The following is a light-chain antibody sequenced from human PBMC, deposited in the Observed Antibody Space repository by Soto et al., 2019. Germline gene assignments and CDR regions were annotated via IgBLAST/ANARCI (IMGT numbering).Light chain of an antibody. Sequence: IEVTQSPSSLAASLGDRVTITCRASQTIGTYVNWYRQKSGAAPELLIYDASTLQSGVPSRFRGGASGTDFTLTISSLQLDDFATYYCQQSYNTPLTFGQGTKV. CDR3: QQSYNTPLT. CDR2: DAS. CDR1: QTIGTY. J-gene: IGKJ1*01. V-gene: IGKV1-39*01.